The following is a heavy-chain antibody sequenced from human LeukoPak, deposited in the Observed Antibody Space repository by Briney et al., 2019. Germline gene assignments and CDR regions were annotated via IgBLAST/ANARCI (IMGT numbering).Heavy chain of an antibody. CDR1: GFTFNGYW. J-gene: IGHJ4*02. D-gene: IGHD2-2*01. Sequence: PGGSLRLTCAASGFTFNGYWMHWVRQAPGKGLVWVSRINSDGSSTNYADSVKGRFTISRDNAKNTVYLQMNSLRVEDTAVYFCATLVVPATLGTFDYWGQGTLVTVSA. CDR3: ATLVVPATLGTFDY. V-gene: IGHV3-74*01. CDR2: INSDGSST.